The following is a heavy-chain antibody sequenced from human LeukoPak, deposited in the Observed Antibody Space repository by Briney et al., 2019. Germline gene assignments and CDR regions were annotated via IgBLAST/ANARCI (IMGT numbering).Heavy chain of an antibody. CDR2: IYYSGIT. D-gene: IGHD7-27*01. Sequence: MPSETLSLTCTVSGGFISSYCWSWIRQPPGKGLEWIGYIYYSGITNYNPSLKSRVTISVDTSKNQFSLKLSSVTAADTAVYYCARQGGGGGWLTGAFDIWGQGTMVTVSS. J-gene: IGHJ3*02. CDR3: ARQGGGGGWLTGAFDI. V-gene: IGHV4-59*08. CDR1: GGFISSYC.